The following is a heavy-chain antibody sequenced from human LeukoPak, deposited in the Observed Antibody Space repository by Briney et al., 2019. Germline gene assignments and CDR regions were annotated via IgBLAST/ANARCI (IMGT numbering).Heavy chain of an antibody. J-gene: IGHJ6*03. CDR3: ARVTVSSCHTRSHYYYYMDV. V-gene: IGHV4-4*07. CDR2: IYTSGST. Sequence: PSETLSLTCTVSGGSISSYYWSWIRQPAGKGLEWIGRIYTSGSTNYNPSLKSRVTMSVDTSKNQFSLKLSSVTAADTAVYYCARVTVSSCHTRSHYYYYMDVWGKGTTVTVSS. CDR1: GGSISSYY. D-gene: IGHD6-13*01.